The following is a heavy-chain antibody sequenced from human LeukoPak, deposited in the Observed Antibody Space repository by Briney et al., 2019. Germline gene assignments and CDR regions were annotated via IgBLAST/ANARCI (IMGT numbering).Heavy chain of an antibody. Sequence: ASVKVSCKASGYTFTSYGISWVRQAPGQGLEWIGWISAYNGNTNYAQKLQGRVTMTTDTSTSTAYMELRSLRSDDTAVYYCARSSGSCSSTSCYAYAFDIWGQGTMVTVSS. CDR3: ARSSGSCSSTSCYAYAFDI. CDR1: GYTFTSYG. V-gene: IGHV1-18*01. D-gene: IGHD2-2*01. CDR2: ISAYNGNT. J-gene: IGHJ3*02.